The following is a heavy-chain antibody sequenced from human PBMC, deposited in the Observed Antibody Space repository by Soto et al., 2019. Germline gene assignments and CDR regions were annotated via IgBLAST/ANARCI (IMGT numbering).Heavy chain of an antibody. CDR3: AKERSSRSPYFSGGSCYFSPFDY. J-gene: IGHJ4*02. Sequence: QVQLVESGGGVVQPGRSLRLSCAASGFTFSSYGMHWVRQAPGKGLEWVAVISYDGSNKYYADSVKGRFTISRDNSKNTLHLQMNSLRAEDTAVHYCAKERSSRSPYFSGGSCYFSPFDYWGQGTLVTVSS. V-gene: IGHV3-30*18. D-gene: IGHD2-15*01. CDR2: ISYDGSNK. CDR1: GFTFSSYG.